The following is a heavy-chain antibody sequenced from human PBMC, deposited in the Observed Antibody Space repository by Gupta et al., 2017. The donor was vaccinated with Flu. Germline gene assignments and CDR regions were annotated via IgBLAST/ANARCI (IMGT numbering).Heavy chain of an antibody. V-gene: IGHV5-10-1*01. CDR2: IDPSDSYT. CDR1: GSSFTSYW. J-gene: IGHJ4*02. D-gene: IGHD6-13*01. CDR3: ASHTAAAGYFDY. Sequence: EVQLVQSGAEVKKPGESLRISCKGSGSSFTSYWISWVRQMPGKGLEWMGRIDPSDSYTNYSPSFQGHVTISADKSISTAYLQWSSLKASDTAMYYCASHTAAAGYFDYWGQGTLVTVSS.